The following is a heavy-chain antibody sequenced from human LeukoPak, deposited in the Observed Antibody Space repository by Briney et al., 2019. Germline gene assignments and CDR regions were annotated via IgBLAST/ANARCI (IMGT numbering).Heavy chain of an antibody. J-gene: IGHJ2*01. V-gene: IGHV1-69*05. CDR1: GGTFSSYA. CDR3: ARARGSSGSYRPYWYFDL. D-gene: IGHD1-26*01. CDR2: IIPIFGTA. Sequence: SVKVSCKASGGTFSSYAISWVRQAPGQGLEWMGGIIPIFGTANYAQKFQGRVTITTDESTSTAYMELSSLRSEDTAVYYCARARGSSGSYRPYWYFDLWGRGTLVSVSS.